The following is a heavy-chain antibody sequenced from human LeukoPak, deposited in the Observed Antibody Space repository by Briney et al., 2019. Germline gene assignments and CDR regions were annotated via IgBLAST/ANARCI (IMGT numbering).Heavy chain of an antibody. CDR1: GGTFSSYA. Sequence: ASVKVSCKASGGTFSSYAISWVRQAPGQGLEWMGGIIPIFGTANYAQKFQGRVTITTDESTSTAYMELSSLRSEDTAVYYCARVGGSYHMKGAFDIWGQGTMVTVSS. CDR3: ARVGGSYHMKGAFDI. D-gene: IGHD1-26*01. V-gene: IGHV1-69*05. J-gene: IGHJ3*02. CDR2: IIPIFGTA.